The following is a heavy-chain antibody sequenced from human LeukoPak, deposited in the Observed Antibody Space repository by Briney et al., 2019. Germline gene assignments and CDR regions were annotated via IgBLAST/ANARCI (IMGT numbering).Heavy chain of an antibody. CDR3: ARGEYGDYAYYYGMDV. CDR2: INPNTGGT. J-gene: IGHJ6*02. CDR1: GYTFTGYY. Sequence: GASVKVSCKASGYTFTGYYMHWVRQAPGQGLEWMGWINPNTGGTNFAQKFQDRVTMTRATSISTAYMELSKLRSNDTGVYYCARGEYGDYAYYYGMDVWGQGTTVTVSS. V-gene: IGHV1-2*02. D-gene: IGHD4-17*01.